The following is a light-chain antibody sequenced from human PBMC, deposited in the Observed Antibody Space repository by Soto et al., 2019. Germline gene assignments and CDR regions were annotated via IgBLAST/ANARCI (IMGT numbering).Light chain of an antibody. CDR3: SSSAGSNKSV. J-gene: IGLJ1*01. CDR1: SSDVGGYNY. CDR2: EVS. Sequence: QSVLSEPPSASGSPGHSVTISCTGTSSDVGGYNYVSWYQQHPGKAPKLMIYEVSKRPSGVPDRFSGSKSGNTASLTVSGLQPEDEADYYCSSSAGSNKSVFGTGTKVTVL. V-gene: IGLV2-8*01.